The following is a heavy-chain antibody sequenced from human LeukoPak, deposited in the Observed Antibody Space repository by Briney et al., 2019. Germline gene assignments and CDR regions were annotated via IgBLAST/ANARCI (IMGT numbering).Heavy chain of an antibody. CDR2: IYYRGST. V-gene: IGHV4-39*01. D-gene: IGHD5-24*01. J-gene: IGHJ4*02. CDR3: SRLGLSGRDGYGSFDY. Sequence: SETLSLTCTVSGDPISSSSYYWGWIRQPPGKGLEWIGSIYYRGSTYYNPSLKSRVTISVDTSKDQFSLKLGSVTAADTAVYYCSRLGLSGRDGYGSFDYWGQGTLVTVSS. CDR1: GDPISSSSYY.